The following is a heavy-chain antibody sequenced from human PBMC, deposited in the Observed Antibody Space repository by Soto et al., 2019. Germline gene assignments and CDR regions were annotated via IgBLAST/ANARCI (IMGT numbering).Heavy chain of an antibody. V-gene: IGHV3-20*04. CDR2: INWNGGST. CDR3: ARDSSLWLVPLGGVDY. Sequence: GGSLRLSCAASGFTFDDYGMSWVRQAPGKGLEWVSGINWNGGSTGYADSVKGRFTISRDNAKNSLYLQMNSLRAEDTALYYCARDSSLWLVPLGGVDYWGQGTLVTVSS. J-gene: IGHJ4*02. D-gene: IGHD6-19*01. CDR1: GFTFDDYG.